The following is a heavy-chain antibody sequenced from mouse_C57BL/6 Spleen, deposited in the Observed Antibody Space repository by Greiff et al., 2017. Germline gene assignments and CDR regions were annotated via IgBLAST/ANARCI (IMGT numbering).Heavy chain of an antibody. Sequence: EVQGVEPGGGLVKPGGSLKLSCAASGFTFSDYGMHWVRQAPEKGLEWVAYISRGSSTLHYAHTVKGRSTISGDNAKNTLFLQVTRLRSEDTAVYDCARGPYDYEAMDYWGQGTSVTVSS. CDR2: ISRGSSTL. CDR1: GFTFSDYG. D-gene: IGHD6-5*01. V-gene: IGHV5-17*01. J-gene: IGHJ4*01. CDR3: ARGPYDYEAMDY.